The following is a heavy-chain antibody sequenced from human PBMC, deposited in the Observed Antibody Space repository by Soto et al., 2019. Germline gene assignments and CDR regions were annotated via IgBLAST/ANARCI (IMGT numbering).Heavy chain of an antibody. J-gene: IGHJ4*02. CDR2: IYHSGST. Sequence: SETLSLTCAVSGGSINSSNWWSWVRQPPGKGLEWIGEIYHSGSTNYNPSLKSRVTISVDKSKNQFSLKLNSMTAADTAVYYCARHNYGSGSTYFDYWGQGTLVTVSS. V-gene: IGHV4-4*02. CDR1: GGSINSSNW. D-gene: IGHD3-10*01. CDR3: ARHNYGSGSTYFDY.